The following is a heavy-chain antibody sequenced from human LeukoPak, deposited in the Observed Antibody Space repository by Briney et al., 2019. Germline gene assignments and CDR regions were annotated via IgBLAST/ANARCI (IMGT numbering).Heavy chain of an antibody. Sequence: SETLSLTCTVSGGSISSSSYYWSWIRQPPGKGLEWIGYIYYSGSTSYNPSLKSRVTISVDTSKNQFSLKLSSVTAADTAVYYCARGYGSGSRLDNWGQGTLVTVSS. J-gene: IGHJ4*02. CDR1: GGSISSSSYY. D-gene: IGHD3-10*01. V-gene: IGHV4-61*01. CDR3: ARGYGSGSRLDN. CDR2: IYYSGST.